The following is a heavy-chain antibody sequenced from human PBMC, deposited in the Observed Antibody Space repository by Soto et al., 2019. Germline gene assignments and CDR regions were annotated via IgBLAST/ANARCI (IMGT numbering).Heavy chain of an antibody. J-gene: IGHJ6*02. CDR2: IIPIFGTA. D-gene: IGHD2-2*01. CDR3: ASALVVPAVMAQGYYYYYGMDF. Sequence: SVKVSCKASGGTFSSYAISWARQAPGQGLEWMGGIIPIFGTANYAQKFQGRVTITADESTSTAYTELSSLRSEDTAVYYCASALVVPAVMAQGYYYYYGMDFWGQGTTVTVSS. CDR1: GGTFSSYA. V-gene: IGHV1-69*13.